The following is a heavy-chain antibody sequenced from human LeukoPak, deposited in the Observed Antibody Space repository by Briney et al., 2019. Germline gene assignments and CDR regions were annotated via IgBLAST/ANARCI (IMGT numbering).Heavy chain of an antibody. V-gene: IGHV1-8*01. Sequence: ASVKVSRKASGYTFTSYDINWVRQATGQGLEWMGWMNPNSGNTGYAQKFEDRVTMTRNTSISTAYMELTSLRSEDTAVYYCARRYQVLQMVPVGTVRSGNWFDPWGQGTLVTVSS. CDR3: ARRYQVLQMVPVGTVRSGNWFDP. CDR1: GYTFTSYD. J-gene: IGHJ5*02. D-gene: IGHD4-11*01. CDR2: MNPNSGNT.